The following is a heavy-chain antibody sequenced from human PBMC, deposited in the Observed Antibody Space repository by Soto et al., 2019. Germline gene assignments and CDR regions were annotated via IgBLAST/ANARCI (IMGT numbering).Heavy chain of an antibody. CDR3: ARARVEGTVTTYYYYYGMDV. J-gene: IGHJ6*02. D-gene: IGHD4-4*01. CDR2: INPNSGGT. CDR1: GYTFTGYY. V-gene: IGHV1-2*02. Sequence: ASVKVSCKASGYTFTGYYMHWVRQAPGQGLEWMGWINPNSGGTNYAQKFQGRVTMTRDTSISTAYMELSRLRSDDTAVYYCARARVEGTVTTYYYYYGMDVWGQGTTVTVSS.